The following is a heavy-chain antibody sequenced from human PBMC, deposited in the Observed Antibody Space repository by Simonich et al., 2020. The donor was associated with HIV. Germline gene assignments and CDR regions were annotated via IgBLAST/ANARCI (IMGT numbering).Heavy chain of an antibody. CDR3: ARHESGYDSPNDY. Sequence: QLQLQESGPGLVKPSETLSLTCTVSGGSISSSSYYWGWIRQPPGKGLEWIGSIYYSGSTYYHPSLKSRVTISVDTSKNQFSLKLSSVTAADTAVYYCARHESGYDSPNDYWGQGTLVTVSS. CDR1: GGSISSSSYY. V-gene: IGHV4-39*01. CDR2: IYYSGST. D-gene: IGHD5-12*01. J-gene: IGHJ4*02.